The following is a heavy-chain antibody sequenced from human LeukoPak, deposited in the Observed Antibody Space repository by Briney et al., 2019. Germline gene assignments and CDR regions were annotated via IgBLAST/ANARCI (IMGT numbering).Heavy chain of an antibody. Sequence: VASVKVSCKASGGTFSSYAISWVRQAPGQGLEWMGGIIPIFGTANYAQKFQGRVTITADESTSTAYMELSSLRSEDTAVYYCASEIGSYDFWSGYDKYWGQGTLVTVSS. J-gene: IGHJ4*02. V-gene: IGHV1-69*13. CDR1: GGTFSSYA. CDR3: ASEIGSYDFWSGYDKY. CDR2: IIPIFGTA. D-gene: IGHD3-3*01.